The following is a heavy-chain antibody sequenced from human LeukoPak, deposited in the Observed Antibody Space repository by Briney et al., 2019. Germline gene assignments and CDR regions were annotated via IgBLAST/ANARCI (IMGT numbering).Heavy chain of an antibody. CDR2: ISAYNGNT. J-gene: IGHJ4*02. CDR3: ARLVRHESERLKFDY. V-gene: IGHV1-18*01. D-gene: IGHD1-1*01. CDR1: GYTFTSYG. Sequence: GASVKVSCKASGYTFTSYGISWVRQAPGQGLEWMGWISAYNGNTNYAQKLQGRVTMTTDTSTSTAYMELRSLRSDDTAVYYCARLVRHESERLKFDYWGQGTLVTVSS.